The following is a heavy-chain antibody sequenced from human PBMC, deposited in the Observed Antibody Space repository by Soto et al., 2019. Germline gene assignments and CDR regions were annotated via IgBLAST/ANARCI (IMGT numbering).Heavy chain of an antibody. Sequence: PAETLSLTCAVYGGSFSGYYWSWIRQPPGKGLEWIGEINHSGSTNYNPSLKSRVTISVDTSKSQLSLKLSSVTAADTAVYYCAREGQPRRRFGMDVWGQGTPVTVSS. CDR1: GGSFSGYY. CDR2: INHSGST. V-gene: IGHV4-34*01. CDR3: AREGQPRRRFGMDV. D-gene: IGHD6-13*01. J-gene: IGHJ6*02.